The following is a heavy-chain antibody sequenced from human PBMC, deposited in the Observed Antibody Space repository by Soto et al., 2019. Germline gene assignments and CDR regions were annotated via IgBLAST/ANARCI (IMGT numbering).Heavy chain of an antibody. D-gene: IGHD3-10*01. Sequence: QVQLQESGPSLVRPSETLSLTCTVSGGSRSSFYWSWIRQPAGKGLEWVGRIYGSGRTTDNPSPKSRVTMSLDVSLNQFSRKRSSVTAADTAVYFCARSGKGVVRGPIGSPAGWFDPWGRGTLVTVSS. V-gene: IGHV4-4*07. J-gene: IGHJ5*02. CDR1: GGSRSSFY. CDR2: IYGSGRT. CDR3: ARSGKGVVRGPIGSPAGWFDP.